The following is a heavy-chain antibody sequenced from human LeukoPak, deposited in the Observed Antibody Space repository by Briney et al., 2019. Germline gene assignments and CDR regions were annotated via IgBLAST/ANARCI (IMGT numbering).Heavy chain of an antibody. J-gene: IGHJ4*02. D-gene: IGHD3-22*01. V-gene: IGHV3-30*03. CDR3: ASLTEYYYDSSGYYPPFDY. Sequence: GGSLRLSCAASGFTFSSYGMHWVRQAPGKGLEWVAVISYDGSNKYYADSVKGRFTISRDNSKNTLYLQMNSLRAEDTAVYYCASLTEYYYDSSGYYPPFDYWGQGTLVTVSS. CDR2: ISYDGSNK. CDR1: GFTFSSYG.